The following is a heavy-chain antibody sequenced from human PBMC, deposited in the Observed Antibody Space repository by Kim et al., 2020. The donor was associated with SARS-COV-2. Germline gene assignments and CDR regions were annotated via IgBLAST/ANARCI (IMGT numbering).Heavy chain of an antibody. CDR3: AREGYCSSTSCYAGALRYYYYGMDV. Sequence: GGSLRLSCAASGFTFSSYGMHWVRQAPGKGLEWVAVIWYDGSNKYYADSVKGRFTISRDNSKNTLYLQMNSLRAEDTAVYYCAREGYCSSTSCYAGALRYYYYGMDVWGQGTTVTVSS. CDR1: GFTFSSYG. D-gene: IGHD2-2*01. J-gene: IGHJ6*02. V-gene: IGHV3-33*01. CDR2: IWYDGSNK.